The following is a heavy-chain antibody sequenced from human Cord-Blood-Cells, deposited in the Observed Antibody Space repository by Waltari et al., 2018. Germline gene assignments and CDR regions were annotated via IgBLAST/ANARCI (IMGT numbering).Heavy chain of an antibody. Sequence: VRQAPGKGLEWVAVISYDGSNKYYADSVKGRFTISRDNSKNTLYLQMNSLRAEDTAVYYCARDGDSSSWGYYYYYYGMDVWGQGTTVTVSS. CDR3: ARDGDSSSWGYYYYYYGMDV. CDR2: ISYDGSNK. V-gene: IGHV3-30-3*01. D-gene: IGHD6-13*01. J-gene: IGHJ6*02.